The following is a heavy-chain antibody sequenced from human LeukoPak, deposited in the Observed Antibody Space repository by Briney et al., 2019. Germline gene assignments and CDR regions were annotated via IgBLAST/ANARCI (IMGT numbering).Heavy chain of an antibody. V-gene: IGHV3-23*01. CDR3: AKDLCSGDSCDLDY. Sequence: GGSLRLSCAASGFTFSSYAMSWVRQAPGKGLEWVSAISGSGGSTYYADSVKGRFTISRDNSKNTLYLQMNSLRAEDTAVYYCAKDLCSGDSCDLDYWGQGTLVTVPS. J-gene: IGHJ4*02. CDR1: GFTFSSYA. CDR2: ISGSGGST. D-gene: IGHD2-15*01.